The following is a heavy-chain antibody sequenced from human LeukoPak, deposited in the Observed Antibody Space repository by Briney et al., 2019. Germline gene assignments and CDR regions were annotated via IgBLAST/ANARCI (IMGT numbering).Heavy chain of an antibody. D-gene: IGHD3-10*01. J-gene: IGHJ4*02. V-gene: IGHV4-59*01. CDR1: GGSISSYY. Sequence: SGTLSLTCTVSGGSISSYYWSWIRQPPGKGLEWIGYIYSSGSTNYNRSLKSRVTISVDTSKNQFSLKLSSVTAADTAVYYCARDSSHYGAGSHDYWGQGTLVIVSS. CDR2: IYSSGST. CDR3: ARDSSHYGAGSHDY.